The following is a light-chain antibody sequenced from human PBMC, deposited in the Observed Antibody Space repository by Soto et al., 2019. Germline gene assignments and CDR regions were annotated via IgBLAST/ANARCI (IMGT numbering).Light chain of an antibody. CDR3: QQYGSSPT. CDR2: AAS. J-gene: IGKJ4*01. Sequence: EIVLTQSPGTLSLSPGERATLSCRASQSVSNNYLAWYQQKPGQAPRLLIYAASTRATGIPDRFSGSGSGTDFTLTISRLEPEDFAVYYCQQYGSSPTFGGGTKVDIK. V-gene: IGKV3-20*01. CDR1: QSVSNNY.